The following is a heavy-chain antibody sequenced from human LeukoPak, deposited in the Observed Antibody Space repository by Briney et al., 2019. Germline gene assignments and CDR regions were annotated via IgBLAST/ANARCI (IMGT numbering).Heavy chain of an antibody. CDR1: GFTFSDSY. CDR3: ARGEQLNYFAY. CDR2: ISSGSGSTI. V-gene: IGHV3-11*04. Sequence: GGSLRLSCAASGFTFSDSYMSWIRQAPGKGLEWVSYISSGSGSTIYYADSVKGRFTISRDNAKNSLYLQMYSLRAEDTAVYYCARGEQLNYFAYWGQGTLVTVSS. J-gene: IGHJ4*02. D-gene: IGHD1-26*01.